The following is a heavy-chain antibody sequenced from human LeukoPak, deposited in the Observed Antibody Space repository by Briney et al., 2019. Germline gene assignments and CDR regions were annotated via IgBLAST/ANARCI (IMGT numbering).Heavy chain of an antibody. CDR1: GGSISSGGYY. CDR3: ARVMSGVGYSYGLYFDY. CDR2: IYYSGST. J-gene: IGHJ4*02. Sequence: SQTLSLTCTVSGGSISSGGYYWSWIRQHPGKGLEWIGYIYYSGSTYYNPSLKSRVTISVDTSKNQFSLKLSSVTAADRAVYYCARVMSGVGYSYGLYFDYWGQGTLVTVSS. D-gene: IGHD5-18*01. V-gene: IGHV4-31*03.